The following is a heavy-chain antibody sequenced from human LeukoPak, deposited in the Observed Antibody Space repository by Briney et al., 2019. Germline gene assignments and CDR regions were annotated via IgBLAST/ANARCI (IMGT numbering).Heavy chain of an antibody. CDR3: ARLFDS. J-gene: IGHJ4*02. CDR1: GGAITNDNSY. Sequence: SETLSLTCTVSGGAITNDNSYWGWVRQPPGKGLEWVASINYSGTTYYNPSLRSRLSISVDTSRTQFFLTLNSVTAADTAVYYCARLFDSWGRGTLVTVSS. V-gene: IGHV4-39*01. CDR2: INYSGTT.